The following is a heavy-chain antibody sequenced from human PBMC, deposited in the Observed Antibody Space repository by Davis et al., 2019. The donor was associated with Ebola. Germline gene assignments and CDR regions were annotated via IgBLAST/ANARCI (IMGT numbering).Heavy chain of an antibody. D-gene: IGHD2-8*02. J-gene: IGHJ3*01. Sequence: SETLSLTCSVSGGSISTYYWSWIRQPPGKGLEWIGYIHYSGSTSYSPSFKSRVTISVDTSNNQFSLNLISVTAADTAVYYCARDYWATEGAFDVWGQGTLVTVSS. CDR3: ARDYWATEGAFDV. CDR2: IHYSGST. V-gene: IGHV4-59*01. CDR1: GGSISTYY.